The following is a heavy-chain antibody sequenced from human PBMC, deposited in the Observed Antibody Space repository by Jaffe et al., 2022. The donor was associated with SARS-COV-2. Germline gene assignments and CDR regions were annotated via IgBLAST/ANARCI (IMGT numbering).Heavy chain of an antibody. Sequence: EVQLVESGGGLVQPGRSLRLSCAASGFTFDDYAMHWVRQAPGKGLEWVSGISWNSGSIGYADSVKGRFTISRDNAKNSLYLQMNSLRAEDTALYYCAKAEGYCSGGSCYSHWYFDLWGRGTLVTVSS. CDR2: ISWNSGSI. CDR1: GFTFDDYA. V-gene: IGHV3-9*01. D-gene: IGHD2-15*01. J-gene: IGHJ2*01. CDR3: AKAEGYCSGGSCYSHWYFDL.